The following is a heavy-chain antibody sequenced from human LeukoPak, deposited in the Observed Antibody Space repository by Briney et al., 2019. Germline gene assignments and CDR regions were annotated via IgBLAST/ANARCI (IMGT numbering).Heavy chain of an antibody. CDR2: ISDSGDYT. Sequence: GGSLTLSCAGSGFTFSSYAMSWVRQAPGQGLEWVSVISDSGDYTSYADSVRGRFTISRDNSRNTLYLQMISLRPEDTAVYYCAKDTSIGKYCTNGVCSPFVYWGQGTLVTVSS. D-gene: IGHD2-8*01. V-gene: IGHV3-23*01. CDR3: AKDTSIGKYCTNGVCSPFVY. CDR1: GFTFSSYA. J-gene: IGHJ4*02.